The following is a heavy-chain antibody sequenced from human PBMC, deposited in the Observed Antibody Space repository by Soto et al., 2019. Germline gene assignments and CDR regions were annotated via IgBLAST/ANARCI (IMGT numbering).Heavy chain of an antibody. CDR3: ARGRYCLTGRCFPNWFDS. Sequence: GPGPWKTSETLSLTCSVSGDSISNLDYFWAWIRQPPGQALEYIGYIYKSATTYYNPSFESRVAISVDTSKSQFSLNVTSVTAADTAVYFCARGRYCLTGRCFPNWFDSWGQGALVTVSS. V-gene: IGHV4-30-4*01. J-gene: IGHJ5*01. CDR2: IYKSATT. CDR1: GDSISNLDYF. D-gene: IGHD7-27*01.